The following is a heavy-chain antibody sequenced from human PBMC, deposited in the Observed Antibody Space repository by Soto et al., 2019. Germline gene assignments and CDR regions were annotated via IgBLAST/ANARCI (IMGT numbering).Heavy chain of an antibody. CDR3: TRVSCVSLPDC. CDR2: INPDGSGK. V-gene: IGHV3-7*04. CDR1: GLTFSNSW. D-gene: IGHD2-21*02. J-gene: IGHJ4*02. Sequence: EVQLVESGGGLVQPGGSLRLSCEVSGLTFSNSWMNWVRQPPGKGLEWVANINPDGSGKYDVESLGGRFTSSGDNAKNALYMQMNSLRAEDTAVYYCTRVSCVSLPDCRGQGALVTVSS.